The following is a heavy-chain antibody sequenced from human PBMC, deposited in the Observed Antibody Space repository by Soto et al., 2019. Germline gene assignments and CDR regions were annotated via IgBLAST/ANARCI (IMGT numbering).Heavy chain of an antibody. Sequence: QVQLQESGPGLVKPSGTLSLTCAVSGDSISSSNWWTWVRQPPGKGLEWIGEIYHSGSTSYNPSLKRRVTISVDKSKNRFSLKLSSVTAADTAVSYCATNAVAGTPIDYWGQGTLVTVSS. CDR2: IYHSGST. J-gene: IGHJ4*02. V-gene: IGHV4-4*02. D-gene: IGHD6-19*01. CDR3: ATNAVAGTPIDY. CDR1: GDSISSSNW.